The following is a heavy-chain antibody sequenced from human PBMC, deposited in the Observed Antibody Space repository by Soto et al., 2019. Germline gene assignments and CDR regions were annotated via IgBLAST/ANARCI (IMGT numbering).Heavy chain of an antibody. CDR1: GGNFITFA. J-gene: IGHJ6*02. CDR2: FIPISSTT. D-gene: IGHD7-27*01. V-gene: IGHV1-69*01. CDR3: AKKLGIDPFGSYVLDV. Sequence: QVELVQSGAEVKKPGSSVKVSCKASGGNFITFAISWVRQAPGQGLEWMGEFIPISSTTKSAHKFQVRVTISAYGSSSTVHMELRILKSEDTAIYFCAKKLGIDPFGSYVLDVWGQGTTVTVSS.